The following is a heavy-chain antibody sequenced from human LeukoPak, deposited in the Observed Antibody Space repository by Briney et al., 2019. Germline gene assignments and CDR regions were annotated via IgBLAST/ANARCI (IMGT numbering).Heavy chain of an antibody. CDR2: IRSDGSNE. CDR1: GFSFNVYA. Sequence: GGSLRLSCAGFSFNVYAMHWVRQAQGKGLEWVAFIRSDGSNEKYADSVKGRFTISRDNSQNTLYLEMKSLRVEDTAVYYCAKDRDYDFWSGKLFDPWGQGTSVTVSS. V-gene: IGHV3-30*02. J-gene: IGHJ5*02. CDR3: AKDRDYDFWSGKLFDP. D-gene: IGHD3-3*01.